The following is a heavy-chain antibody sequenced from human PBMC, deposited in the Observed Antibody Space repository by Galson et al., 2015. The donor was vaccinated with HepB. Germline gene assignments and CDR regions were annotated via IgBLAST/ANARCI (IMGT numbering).Heavy chain of an antibody. J-gene: IGHJ4*02. Sequence: QSGAEVKKPGESLRISCQGSGYTFTSFWTNWVRQMPGEGLEWMGRIDPSESYVDYNPSFQGHVTLSADKSISTAYLQWSSLKASDTAIYFCARLGRLDCNDTFCYSDWGQGTLVTVSS. D-gene: IGHD2-15*01. CDR3: ARLGRLDCNDTFCYSD. CDR2: IDPSESYV. CDR1: GYTFTSFW. V-gene: IGHV5-10-1*01.